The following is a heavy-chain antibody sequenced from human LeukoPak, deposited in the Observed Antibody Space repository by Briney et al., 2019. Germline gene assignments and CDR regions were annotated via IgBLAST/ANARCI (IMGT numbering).Heavy chain of an antibody. D-gene: IGHD5-12*01. CDR3: AKAPNSGYDPAEYYFDY. CDR1: GFTFSSYA. J-gene: IGHJ4*02. CDR2: ISGSGGST. Sequence: GGSLRLSCAASGFTFSSYAMSWVRQAPGKGLEWVSAISGSGGSTYYADSVKGRFTISRDNSKNTLYLQMNSLRAEDTAVYYCAKAPNSGYDPAEYYFDYWGQGTLSPSPQ. V-gene: IGHV3-23*01.